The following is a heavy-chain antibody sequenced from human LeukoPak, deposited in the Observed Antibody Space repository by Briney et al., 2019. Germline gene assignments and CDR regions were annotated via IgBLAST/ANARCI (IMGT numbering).Heavy chain of an antibody. CDR1: RGSINYNFHY. CDR2: IHYSGTT. J-gene: IGHJ3*02. Sequence: PSETLSLTCTVSRGSINYNFHYWGWLRQSPGRGLEWIANIHYSGTTYYNPSLKSRVIISVDTSKNQFSLRLTSVTAADTALYYCARDGTTVTHNPYEVGAFDIWGQGTVVTVSS. D-gene: IGHD4-17*01. CDR3: ARDGTTVTHNPYEVGAFDI. V-gene: IGHV4-39*02.